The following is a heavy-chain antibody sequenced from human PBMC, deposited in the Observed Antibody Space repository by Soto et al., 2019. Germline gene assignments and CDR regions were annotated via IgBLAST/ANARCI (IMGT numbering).Heavy chain of an antibody. D-gene: IGHD6-13*01. CDR2: MYHSGTM. CDR1: GGFISSGNYY. CDR3: ARDFRVAAAGSGFGP. J-gene: IGHJ5*02. V-gene: IGHV4-31*03. Sequence: PSETLSLTCTVSGGFISSGNYYWSWIRQHPGKGLEWLGFMYHSGTMFYNPAPQTRITMSVDTSKNQFSLKLTSVTVADTAVYYCARDFRVAAAGSGFGPWGQGTLVTV.